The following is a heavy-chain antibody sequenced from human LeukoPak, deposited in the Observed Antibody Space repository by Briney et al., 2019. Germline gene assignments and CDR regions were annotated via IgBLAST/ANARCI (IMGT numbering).Heavy chain of an antibody. CDR1: GYTFTSYY. CDR2: INPSGGST. CDR3: ARDRYCSSTSCYVSFDY. V-gene: IGHV1-46*01. J-gene: IGHJ4*02. D-gene: IGHD2-2*01. Sequence: GASVKVSCKASGYTFTSYYMHWVRQPPGQGLEWMGIINPSGGSTSYAQKFQGRVTMTRDTSTSTVYMELSSLRSEDTAVYYCARDRYCSSTSCYVSFDYWGQGTLVTVSS.